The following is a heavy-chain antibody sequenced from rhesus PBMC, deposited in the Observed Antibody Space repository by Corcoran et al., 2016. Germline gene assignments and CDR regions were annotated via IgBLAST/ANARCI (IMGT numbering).Heavy chain of an antibody. Sequence: EVQLVQSRAGVKKPGASGKIACKASGYTFTDDHLHWERHEHGKGLEWMGRVDPEDGEAIHVQKFQDRVTIPAVPSTDTAYMELSSLRSADTAVYYCATSGYSSGFDYWGQGVLVTVSS. CDR2: VDPEDGEA. D-gene: IGHD6-31*01. V-gene: IGHV1-111*02. J-gene: IGHJ4*01. CDR3: ATSGYSSGFDY. CDR1: GYTFTDDH.